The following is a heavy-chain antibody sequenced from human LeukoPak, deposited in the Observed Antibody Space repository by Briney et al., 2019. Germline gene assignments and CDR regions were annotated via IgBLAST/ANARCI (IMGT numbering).Heavy chain of an antibody. V-gene: IGHV3-23*01. D-gene: IGHD1-26*01. J-gene: IGHJ4*02. Sequence: GGSLRLSCAASGFTVSSNYMSWVRQAPGKGLEWVSAISGSGGSTYYADSVKGRFTISRDNSKNTLYLQMNSLRAEDTAVYYCAKIVGATHFDYWGQGTLVTVSS. CDR3: AKIVGATHFDY. CDR1: GFTVSSNY. CDR2: ISGSGGST.